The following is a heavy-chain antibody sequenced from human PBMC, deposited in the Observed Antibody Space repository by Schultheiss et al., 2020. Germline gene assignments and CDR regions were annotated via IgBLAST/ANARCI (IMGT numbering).Heavy chain of an antibody. CDR1: GFTFSSYS. CDR3: ARDELDYYGMDV. V-gene: IGHV3-21*01. J-gene: IGHJ6*02. D-gene: IGHD1-1*01. CDR2: ISSSSSYI. Sequence: GGSLRLSCAASGFTFSSYSMNWVRQAPGKGLEWVSSISSSSSYIYYADSVKGRFTISRDNAKNSLYLQMNSLRAEDTAVYYCARDELDYYGMDVWGQGTTVTVSS.